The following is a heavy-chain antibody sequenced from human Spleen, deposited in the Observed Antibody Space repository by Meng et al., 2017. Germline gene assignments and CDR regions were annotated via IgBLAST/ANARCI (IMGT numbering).Heavy chain of an antibody. Sequence: ASVKVSCKASGYTFTSHYMHWVRQAPGQGLEWMGIIDPSGGSTTYAQKFQGRVTMIRDTSTSTAYMELSSLRSKDTAVYYCASTSIAVAGKYIQHWGQGTLVTVSS. CDR1: GYTFTSHY. CDR2: IDPSGGST. CDR3: ASTSIAVAGKYIQH. V-gene: IGHV1-46*03. D-gene: IGHD6-19*01. J-gene: IGHJ1*01.